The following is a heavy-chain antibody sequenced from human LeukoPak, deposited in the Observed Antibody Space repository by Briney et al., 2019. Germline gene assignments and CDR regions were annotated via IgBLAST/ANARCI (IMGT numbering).Heavy chain of an antibody. CDR2: MSFCSNYI. D-gene: IGHD5-12*01. CDR1: GFTLRGYN. J-gene: IGHJ3*01. CDR3: VKTRGSQEVRAFEV. Sequence: GGPQRLSCAACGFTLRGYNVNGLPEARGKELKGFSYMSFCSNYIYCTDSVKGLFNVSIDNAKNSLYLQMNSLRDEDTAVYYCVKTRGSQEVRAFEVWGQGTMVTVSS. V-gene: IGHV3-48*02.